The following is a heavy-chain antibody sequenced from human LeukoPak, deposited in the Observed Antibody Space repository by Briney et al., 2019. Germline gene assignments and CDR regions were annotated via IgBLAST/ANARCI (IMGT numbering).Heavy chain of an antibody. CDR3: ASYSNSWYYFDY. CDR1: GGSITSYY. V-gene: IGHV4-59*01. D-gene: IGHD6-13*01. J-gene: IGHJ4*02. CDR2: MYYSWNS. Sequence: SETLSLTCTVPGGSITSYYWSWIRQPPGKGLEWIGYMYYSWNSYYNPSLKSRVPISVDTSKNQFSLKLSSMTAADTAVYYCASYSNSWYYFDYWGQGTLVTVSS.